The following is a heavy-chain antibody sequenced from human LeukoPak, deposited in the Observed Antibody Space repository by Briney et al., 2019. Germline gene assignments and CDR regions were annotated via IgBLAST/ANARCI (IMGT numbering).Heavy chain of an antibody. CDR3: ARDGWFGDYNWFDP. CDR1: GFTFRSYW. Sequence: GGSLRLSCAASGFTFRSYWMSWVRQAPGKGLEWVSYISSASNTIYYADSVKGRFTISRDNAKNSLYLQMNSLRAEDTAMYYCARDGWFGDYNWFDPWGQGTLVTVSS. D-gene: IGHD3-10*01. V-gene: IGHV3-48*01. J-gene: IGHJ5*02. CDR2: ISSASNTI.